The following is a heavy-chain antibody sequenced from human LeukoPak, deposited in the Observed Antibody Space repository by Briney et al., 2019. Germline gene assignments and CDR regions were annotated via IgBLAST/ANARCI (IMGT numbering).Heavy chain of an antibody. Sequence: SETLSLTCTVSGGSFSSGSYYWSWIRQPPGTGLEWIGYIYHSGSTNYNPSLKSRVTISVDTSKNQFSLKLSSVTAADTAVYYCARGTRGYSYGYVAYWGQGTLVTVSS. D-gene: IGHD5-18*01. V-gene: IGHV4-61*01. CDR2: IYHSGST. CDR1: GGSFSSGSYY. J-gene: IGHJ4*02. CDR3: ARGTRGYSYGYVAY.